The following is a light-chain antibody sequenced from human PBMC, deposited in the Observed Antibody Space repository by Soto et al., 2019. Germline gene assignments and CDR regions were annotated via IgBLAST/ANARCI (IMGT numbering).Light chain of an antibody. CDR3: GTWDRSLRAWV. CDR1: SSNIGSNY. V-gene: IGLV1-51*01. J-gene: IGLJ2*01. CDR2: NNN. Sequence: QSVLTQPPSVSAAPGQTVTISCAGSSSNIGSNYVSWYQQNPGTAPKLLINNNNERPSGIPDRCSGSKSDTSASLDIAGLQTGDEADYYCGTWDRSLRAWVFGGGTKLTVL.